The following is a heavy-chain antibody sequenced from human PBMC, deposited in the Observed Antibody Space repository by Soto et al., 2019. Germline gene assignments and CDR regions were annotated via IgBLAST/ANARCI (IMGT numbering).Heavy chain of an antibody. J-gene: IGHJ4*02. CDR1: GGSISSDY. CDR3: ARTVIGGFDY. V-gene: IGHV4-59*01. Sequence: PSETLSLTCTVSGGSISSDYWSWIRQPPGKGLEWIAYIYYSGSTNYNPSLKSRVAISGDTSKNQFSLKLSSVTAADTAVYYCARTVIGGFDYWGQGTRVTVSS. D-gene: IGHD3-16*02. CDR2: IYYSGST.